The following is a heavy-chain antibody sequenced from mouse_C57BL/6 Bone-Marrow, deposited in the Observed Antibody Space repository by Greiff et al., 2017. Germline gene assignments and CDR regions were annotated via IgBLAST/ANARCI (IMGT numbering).Heavy chain of an antibody. Sequence: EVMLVESGGGLVKPGGSLKLSCAASGFTFSDYGMHWVRQAPEKGLEWVAYISSGSSTIYYADTVKGRFTISRDNAKKTLFLQMTSLRSEDTAMYYCARSSYYDYAMDYWGQGTSVTVSS. CDR2: ISSGSSTI. V-gene: IGHV5-17*01. D-gene: IGHD1-1*01. CDR3: ARSSYYDYAMDY. CDR1: GFTFSDYG. J-gene: IGHJ4*01.